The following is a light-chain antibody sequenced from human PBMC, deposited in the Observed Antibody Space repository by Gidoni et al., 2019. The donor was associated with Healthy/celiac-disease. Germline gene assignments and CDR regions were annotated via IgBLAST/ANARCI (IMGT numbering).Light chain of an antibody. V-gene: IGKV3-15*01. Sequence: EIVMTQSPATLSVSPGERATLTCRASQSVSSNLAWYHQKPGQDPSLLSYVASTWATGIPARFICSGSGTEFTLTISSLHSEDFAVYYCQQYNNCPPLTFGGXTKVEI. CDR3: QQYNNCPPLT. CDR1: QSVSSN. CDR2: VAS. J-gene: IGKJ4*01.